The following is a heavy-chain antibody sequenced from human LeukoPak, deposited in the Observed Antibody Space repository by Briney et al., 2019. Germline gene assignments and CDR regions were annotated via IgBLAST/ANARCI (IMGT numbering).Heavy chain of an antibody. V-gene: IGHV4-59*08. CDR2: VYYDGST. J-gene: IGHJ4*02. Sequence: PSETLSLTCTVSGGSISSYHWTWIRQPPGRRLEWIGYVYYDGSTNYNPSLMSRVTISLDTSNKQFSLRLSSVTAADTAIYYCATYTRHCSGGTCYSIDYWGQGTLVTVSS. CDR3: ATYTRHCSGGTCYSIDY. CDR1: GGSISSYH. D-gene: IGHD2-15*01.